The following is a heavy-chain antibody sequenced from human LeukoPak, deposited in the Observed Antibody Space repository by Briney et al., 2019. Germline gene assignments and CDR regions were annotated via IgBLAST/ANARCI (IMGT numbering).Heavy chain of an antibody. V-gene: IGHV3-72*01. CDR2: IRHKVHSYTT. D-gene: IGHD3-9*01. CDR3: ARHAADYVVLPGSYSGDYFDS. J-gene: IGHJ4*02. CDR1: GFIFSNHY. Sequence: PGGSLRLSCAASGFIFSNHYMDWVRQAPGKGLEWVGRIRHKVHSYTTEYAASVRGRFIISRDDSQNSLYLQMNSLKTDDTAVYYCARHAADYVVLPGSYSGDYFDSGGKETRVTVSS.